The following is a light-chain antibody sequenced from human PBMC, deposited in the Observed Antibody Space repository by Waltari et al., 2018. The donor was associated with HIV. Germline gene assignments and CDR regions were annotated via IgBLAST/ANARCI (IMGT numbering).Light chain of an antibody. J-gene: IGLJ2*01. CDR3: AAWDGSLSVVV. V-gene: IGLV1-47*01. CDR2: RNN. CDR1: SSNIGSNY. Sequence: QSVLTQPPSASGTPGQRVTISCSGSSSNIGSNYVYWYQQLPGTDPKLLIYRNNQRPSGVPDRCSGSKSGTSASLAISGLRSEDEADYYCAAWDGSLSVVVFGGGTKLTVL.